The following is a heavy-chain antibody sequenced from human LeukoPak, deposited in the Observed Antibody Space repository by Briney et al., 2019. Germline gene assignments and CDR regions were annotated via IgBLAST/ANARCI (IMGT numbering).Heavy chain of an antibody. V-gene: IGHV4-59*11. J-gene: IGHJ4*02. CDR3: ARGCDYGDLGLDY. D-gene: IGHD4-17*01. CDR1: GGSISSHY. CDR2: IYYSGST. Sequence: PSETLSLTCTVSGGSISSHYWSWIRQPPGKGLEWIGYIYYSGSTNYNPFLKSRVTISVDTSKNQFSLKLSSVTAADTAVYYCARGCDYGDLGLDYWGQGTLVTVSS.